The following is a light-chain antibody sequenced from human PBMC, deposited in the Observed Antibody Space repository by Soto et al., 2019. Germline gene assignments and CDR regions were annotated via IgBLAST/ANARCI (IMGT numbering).Light chain of an antibody. CDR1: QSISSY. CDR2: AAS. CDR3: QQYDSSPPIT. V-gene: IGKV1-39*01. J-gene: IGKJ5*01. Sequence: DIQMTQSPSSLSASVGDRVTITCRASQSISSYLNWYQQKPGKAPKLLIYAASSLQSGVPSRFSGSGSGTDFTLTISGLEPEDFAVYYCQQYDSSPPITFGQGTRLEIK.